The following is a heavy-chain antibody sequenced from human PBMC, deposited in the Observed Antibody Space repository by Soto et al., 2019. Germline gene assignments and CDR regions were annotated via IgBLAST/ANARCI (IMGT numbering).Heavy chain of an antibody. CDR3: TLGSWSAETFDI. D-gene: IGHD2-2*01. Sequence: SVKVSCKASGGTFRTYTVIWVQQAPGQGLEWMGRILPMVDITNSAQSFQGRLTMTADKSTSTVYLELSSLRFEDTALYYCTLGSWSAETFDIWGRGTMVTVSS. J-gene: IGHJ3*02. CDR2: ILPMVDIT. CDR1: GGTFRTYT. V-gene: IGHV1-69*02.